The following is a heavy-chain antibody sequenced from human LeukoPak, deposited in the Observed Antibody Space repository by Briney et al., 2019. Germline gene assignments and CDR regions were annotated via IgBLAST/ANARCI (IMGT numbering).Heavy chain of an antibody. J-gene: IGHJ4*02. CDR2: ISGGGGTT. CDR1: GFTFSSYG. CDR3: AKDREGLSSGYDLEYFDY. V-gene: IGHV3-23*01. Sequence: GGSLRLPCAASGFTFSSYGMNWGRQAPGKGLEWVSAISGGGGTTYYADSVKGRFTISRDNSKNTLFLQMNSLRAEDTAVYYCAKDREGLSSGYDLEYFDYWGQGTLITVSS. D-gene: IGHD5-12*01.